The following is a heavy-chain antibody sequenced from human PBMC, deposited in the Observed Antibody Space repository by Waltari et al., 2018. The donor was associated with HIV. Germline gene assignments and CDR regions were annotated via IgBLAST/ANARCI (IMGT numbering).Heavy chain of an antibody. CDR2: ISYDGSNK. J-gene: IGHJ2*01. V-gene: IGHV3-30*01. CDR3: ARESDIVVVVARRRGEYFDL. Sequence: QVQLVESGGGVVQPGRSLRLSCAASGFTFSSYAMHWVRQAPGKGLEWVAVISYDGSNKYYADSVKGRFTISRDNSKNTLYLQMNSLRAEDTAVYYCARESDIVVVVARRRGEYFDLWGRGTLVTVSS. CDR1: GFTFSSYA. D-gene: IGHD2-15*01.